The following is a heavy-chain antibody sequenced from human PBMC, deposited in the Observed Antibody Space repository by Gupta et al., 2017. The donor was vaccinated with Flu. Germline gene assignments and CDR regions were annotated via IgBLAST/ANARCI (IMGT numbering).Heavy chain of an antibody. D-gene: IGHD2-15*01. Sequence: QVQLQESGPGLVKPSETLSLTCTVSGGSVSSGSYYWSWIRQPPGKGLEWIGYIYYSGSTNYNPSLKSRVTISVDTSKNQFSLKLSSVTAADTAVYYCARDGGVAATLEYFQHWGQGTLVTVSS. V-gene: IGHV4-61*01. CDR1: GGSVSSGSYY. J-gene: IGHJ1*01. CDR2: IYYSGST. CDR3: ARDGGVAATLEYFQH.